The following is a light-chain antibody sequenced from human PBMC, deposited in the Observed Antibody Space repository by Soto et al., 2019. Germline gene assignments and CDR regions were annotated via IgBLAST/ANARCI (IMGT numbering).Light chain of an antibody. CDR1: HSVNKY. CDR2: DTS. V-gene: IGKV3-11*01. Sequence: IVLTQSPATLSLSPGERATLSCRASHSVNKYLAWYQQKPGQAPRLLIYDTSNRATGIPARFSGIGSGTDFTLTISSLEPEDFAVYYCHQFGSSPPDTFGPGTKVEIK. J-gene: IGKJ3*01. CDR3: HQFGSSPPDT.